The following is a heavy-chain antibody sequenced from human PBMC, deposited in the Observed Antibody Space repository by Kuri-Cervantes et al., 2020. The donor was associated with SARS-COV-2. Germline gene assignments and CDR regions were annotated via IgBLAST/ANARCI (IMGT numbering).Heavy chain of an antibody. D-gene: IGHD5-12*01. V-gene: IGHV3-15*07. J-gene: IGHJ6*02. CDR1: GFTFSNAW. CDR3: TTPYQYSGYDPYYYGMDV. Sequence: GESLKISCAASGFTFSNAWMNWVRQAPGKGLEWVGRIKSKTDGGTTDYAAPVKGRFTISRDDSKNTLYLQMNSLKTEDTAVYYCTTPYQYSGYDPYYYGMDVWGQGTTVTVSS. CDR2: IKSKTDGGTT.